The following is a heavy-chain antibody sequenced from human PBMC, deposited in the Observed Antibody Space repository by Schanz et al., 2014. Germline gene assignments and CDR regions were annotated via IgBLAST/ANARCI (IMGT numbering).Heavy chain of an antibody. Sequence: QVQLVQSGAEVKKPGATVKVSCETSGYTFTNYGVSWVRQAPGQGLEWVAWISPYNGNTAYAQNLKGKTRMTTETSTAAAYRELRSRTSDDTAVYYCARDRVYRFLKGENRFYFDYWGQGTLVIVSS. J-gene: IGHJ4*02. CDR3: ARDRVYRFLKGENRFYFDY. CDR2: ISPYNGNT. D-gene: IGHD3-3*01. CDR1: GYTFTNYG. V-gene: IGHV1-18*01.